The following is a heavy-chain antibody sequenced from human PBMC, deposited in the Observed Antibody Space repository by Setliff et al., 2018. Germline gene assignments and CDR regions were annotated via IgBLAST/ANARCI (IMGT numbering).Heavy chain of an antibody. CDR3: AGGGRYCGGDCYQDDAFDI. Sequence: SETLSLTCTVSGGSISSYYWSWIRQPPGKGLEWIGYIDYSGSTNYNPSLKSRVTISLDTSKNQFSLQLSSVTAADTAVYYCAGGGRYCGGDCYQDDAFDIWGQGTMVTVSS. J-gene: IGHJ3*02. V-gene: IGHV4-59*01. CDR1: GGSISSYY. CDR2: IDYSGST. D-gene: IGHD2-21*02.